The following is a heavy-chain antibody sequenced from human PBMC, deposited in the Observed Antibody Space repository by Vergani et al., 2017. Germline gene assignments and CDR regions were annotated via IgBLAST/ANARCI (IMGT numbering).Heavy chain of an antibody. Sequence: EVQLLESGGGLVQPGGSLRLSCEASGFSFPGYAMSWVRQAPGKGLEWVSSVSGSSATPYYADSVKGRFTISRDNSKNTLYLQMNSLRAEDTAVYYCAKIETFFDYWGQGTLVTVSS. V-gene: IGHV3-23*01. CDR3: AKIETFFDY. CDR1: GFSFPGYA. D-gene: IGHD2-21*01. J-gene: IGHJ4*02. CDR2: VSGSSATP.